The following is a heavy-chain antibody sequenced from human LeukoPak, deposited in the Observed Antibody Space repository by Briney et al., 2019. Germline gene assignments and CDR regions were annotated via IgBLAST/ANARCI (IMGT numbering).Heavy chain of an antibody. CDR2: INHSGST. CDR1: GGSFSGYY. V-gene: IGHV4-34*01. Sequence: PSETLSLTCAVYGGSFSGYYWSWIRQPPGKGLEWIGEINHSGSTNYNPSLKSRVTISVDTSKNQFSLKLSSVTAADTAVYYCARARRRFDPWGQGTLATVSS. J-gene: IGHJ5*02. CDR3: ARARRRFDP.